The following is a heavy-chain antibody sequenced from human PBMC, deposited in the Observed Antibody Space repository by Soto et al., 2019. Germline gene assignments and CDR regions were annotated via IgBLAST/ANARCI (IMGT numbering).Heavy chain of an antibody. D-gene: IGHD3-9*01. J-gene: IGHJ4*02. CDR2: ISAYNGNT. V-gene: IGHV1-18*01. Sequence: ASVKVSCKASGYTFTSYGISWVRQAPGQGLEWMGWISAYNGNTNYAQKLQGRVTMTTDTSTSTAYMELRSLRSDDTAVYYCARVWYDILTGYYPYFDSWGQGTPVTVSS. CDR1: GYTFTSYG. CDR3: ARVWYDILTGYYPYFDS.